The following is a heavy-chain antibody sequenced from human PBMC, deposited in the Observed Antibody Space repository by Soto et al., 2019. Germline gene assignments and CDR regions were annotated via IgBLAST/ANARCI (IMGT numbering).Heavy chain of an antibody. CDR2: IYSGGST. CDR3: ARWFGGPCYYFDY. V-gene: IGHV3-66*01. J-gene: IGHJ4*02. D-gene: IGHD3-10*01. CDR1: GFTVSSNY. Sequence: EVQLVESGGGLVQPGGSLRLSCAASGFTVSSNYMSWVRQAPGKGLEWVSVIYSGGSTYYADSVKGRFTISRDNSKNTLYLQMNSLRAEDTAVYYCARWFGGPCYYFDYWGQGTLVTVSS.